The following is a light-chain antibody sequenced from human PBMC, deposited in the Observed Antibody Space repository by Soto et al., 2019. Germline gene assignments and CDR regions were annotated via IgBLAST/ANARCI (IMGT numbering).Light chain of an antibody. CDR2: DAS. CDR3: QQRSDWPPWT. J-gene: IGKJ1*01. CDR1: QSISSY. V-gene: IGKV3-11*01. Sequence: EIVLTQSPATLSLSPGEGATLSCRASQSISSYLAWYQQKPGQAPRLLIYDASSRATGIPARFSGSGSGTDFTLTISSLEPEDLAVYYCQQRSDWPPWTFGQGTKVEIK.